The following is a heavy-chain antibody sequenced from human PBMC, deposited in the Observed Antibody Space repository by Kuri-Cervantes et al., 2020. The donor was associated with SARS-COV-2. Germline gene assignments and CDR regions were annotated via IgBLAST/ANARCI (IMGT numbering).Heavy chain of an antibody. D-gene: IGHD2/OR15-2a*01. CDR1: GYSFTSYW. CDR2: IYPGDSDT. Sequence: GGSLRLSCKGSGYSFTSYWIGWVRQMPGKGLEWMGIIYPGDSDTRYSPSVQGQVTISSDKSISTAYLQWSSLKASDTAMYYCARSFEDGMTTYDYWGQGTLVTVSS. V-gene: IGHV5-51*01. CDR3: ARSFEDGMTTYDY. J-gene: IGHJ4*02.